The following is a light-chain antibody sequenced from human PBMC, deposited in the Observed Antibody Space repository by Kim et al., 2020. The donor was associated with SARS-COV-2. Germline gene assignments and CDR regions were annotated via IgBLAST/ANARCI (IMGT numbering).Light chain of an antibody. J-gene: IGKJ2*01. CDR3: QQFASSPYT. V-gene: IGKV3-20*01. CDR1: QTVTSNS. Sequence: LSPGERATVSCRASQTVTSNSLAWYQQRPGQAPRVLIYATSSRAVDIPDRFAGSGSGTDFTLTISRVEPEDFAVYYCQQFASSPYTFGQGTKLEIK. CDR2: ATS.